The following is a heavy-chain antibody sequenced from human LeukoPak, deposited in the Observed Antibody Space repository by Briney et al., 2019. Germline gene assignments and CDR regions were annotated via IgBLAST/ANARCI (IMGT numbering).Heavy chain of an antibody. CDR1: GFTFSSYA. D-gene: IGHD3-3*01. CDR3: AKDLDRITIFGVVIGEAFDY. CDR2: ISGSGGST. V-gene: IGHV3-23*01. J-gene: IGHJ4*02. Sequence: GGSLRLSCAASGFTFSSYAMSWVRQAPGKGLEWVSAISGSGGSTYYADSVKGRFTISRDNSKNTLYLQMNSLRAGDTAVYYCAKDLDRITIFGVVIGEAFDYWGQGTLVTVSS.